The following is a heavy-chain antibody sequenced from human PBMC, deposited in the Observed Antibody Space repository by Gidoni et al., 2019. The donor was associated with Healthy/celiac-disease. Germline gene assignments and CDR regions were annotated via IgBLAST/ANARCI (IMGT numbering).Heavy chain of an antibody. CDR2: IKSKTDGGTT. D-gene: IGHD6-13*01. CDR1: GFTFSNSW. Sequence: EVQLVESGGGLVKPGGSLRLSCAASGFTFSNSWMSWVRQAPGKGLEWVGRIKSKTDGGTTDYAAPVKGRFTISRDDSKNTLYLQMNSLKTEDTAVYYCTTTPIAAAGSYYYYGMDVWGQGTTVTVSS. CDR3: TTTPIAAAGSYYYYGMDV. J-gene: IGHJ6*02. V-gene: IGHV3-15*01.